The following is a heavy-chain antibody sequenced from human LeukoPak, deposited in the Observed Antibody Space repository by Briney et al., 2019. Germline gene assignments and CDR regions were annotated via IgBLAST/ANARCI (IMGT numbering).Heavy chain of an antibody. J-gene: IGHJ4*02. CDR1: GGSISSSSYY. Sequence: PSETLSLTCTVSGGSISSSSYYWAWIRQPPGKGLEWIGYIYRSGSTSYNPSLKSRVTISIDRSKNQFSLKLSSVSAADTAVYYCARVLIGTFGVADLQFDYWGQGTLVTVSS. D-gene: IGHD3-3*01. CDR2: IYRSGST. CDR3: ARVLIGTFGVADLQFDY. V-gene: IGHV4-39*07.